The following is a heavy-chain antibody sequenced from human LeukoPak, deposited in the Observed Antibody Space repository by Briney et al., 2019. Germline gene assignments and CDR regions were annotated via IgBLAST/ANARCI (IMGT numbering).Heavy chain of an antibody. CDR2: ISAYNGNT. CDR1: GGTFSSYA. J-gene: IGHJ3*02. D-gene: IGHD6-6*01. Sequence: ASVKVSCKASGGTFSSYAISWVRQAPGQGLEWMGWISAYNGNTNYAQKLQGRVTMTTDTSTSTAYMELRSLRSDDTAVYYCARDDPRTSSSDIWGQGTMVTVSS. V-gene: IGHV1-18*01. CDR3: ARDDPRTSSSDI.